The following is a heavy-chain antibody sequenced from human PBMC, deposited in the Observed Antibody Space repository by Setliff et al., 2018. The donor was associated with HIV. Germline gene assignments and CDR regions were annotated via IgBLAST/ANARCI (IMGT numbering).Heavy chain of an antibody. Sequence: PSETLCLTCTVSGASISSYYWSWIRQSPGQRLEWHWYIHYSGSTNDNPYLNSRVAILIDTSKNQFSLQLTSVTAADTAAYYCVGGGYSSPNWFDPWGQGTLVTVSS. CDR2: IHYSGST. D-gene: IGHD6-13*01. CDR3: VGGGYSSPNWFDP. V-gene: IGHV4-59*01. J-gene: IGHJ5*02. CDR1: GASISSYY.